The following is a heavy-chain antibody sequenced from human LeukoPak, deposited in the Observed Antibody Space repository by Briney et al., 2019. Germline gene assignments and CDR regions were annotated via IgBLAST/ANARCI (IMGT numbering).Heavy chain of an antibody. D-gene: IGHD1-7*01. Sequence: GGSLRLSCAASGFTVSNNYMSWVRQAPGKGLEWVSVIYSGGSTYYADSVKGRFTISRDNSKNTLYLQMNSLRAEDTAVYYCARGYWSYASDYWDQGTLVTVSS. V-gene: IGHV3-66*01. CDR3: ARGYWSYASDY. J-gene: IGHJ4*02. CDR1: GFTVSNNY. CDR2: IYSGGST.